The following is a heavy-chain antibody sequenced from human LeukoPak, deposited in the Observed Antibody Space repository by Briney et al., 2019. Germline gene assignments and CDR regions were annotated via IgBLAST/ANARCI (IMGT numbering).Heavy chain of an antibody. V-gene: IGHV4-30-4*01. CDR1: GGSISSGDYY. D-gene: IGHD4-17*01. CDR3: ARQEATVTTSSMLYYYGMDV. Sequence: SETLSLTCTVSGGSISSGDYYWSWIRQPPGKGLEWIGYIYYSGSTYYNPSLKSRVTISVDTSKNQFPLKLSSVTAADTAVYYCARQEATVTTSSMLYYYGMDVWGQGTTVTVSS. J-gene: IGHJ6*02. CDR2: IYYSGST.